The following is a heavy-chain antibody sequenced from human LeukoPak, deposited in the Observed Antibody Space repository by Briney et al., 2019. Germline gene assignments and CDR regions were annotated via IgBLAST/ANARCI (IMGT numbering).Heavy chain of an antibody. CDR3: TRDIFTATTQYYGMDV. CDR2: IWYDGSNK. V-gene: IGHV3-33*01. D-gene: IGHD3-9*01. Sequence: GGSLRLSCAASAFTFSSYGMHWVRQAPGKGLEWVAVIWYDGSNKYYADSVKGRFTISRDNSKNTLYLQMNSLRAEDTAVYYCTRDIFTATTQYYGMDVWGQGTTVTVSS. CDR1: AFTFSSYG. J-gene: IGHJ6*02.